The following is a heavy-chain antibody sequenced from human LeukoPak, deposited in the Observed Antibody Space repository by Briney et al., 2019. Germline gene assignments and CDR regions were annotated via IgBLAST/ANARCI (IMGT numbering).Heavy chain of an antibody. CDR1: GFTFSTYT. CDR3: ARHRLSTNAFDI. V-gene: IGHV3-21*01. D-gene: IGHD2-2*01. Sequence: PGGSLRLSCAASGFTFSTYTTNWVRQAPGKGLEWVSSISSRSGYIYYADSVKGRFTISRDNAKNSLYLQMNSLRAEDTAVYYCARHRLSTNAFDIWGQGTMVTVSS. J-gene: IGHJ3*02. CDR2: ISSRSGYI.